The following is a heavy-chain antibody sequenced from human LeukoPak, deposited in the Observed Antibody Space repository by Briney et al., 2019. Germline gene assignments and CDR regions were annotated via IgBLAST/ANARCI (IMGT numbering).Heavy chain of an antibody. D-gene: IGHD4-17*01. J-gene: IGHJ4*02. Sequence: PSETLSLTCTVSGGSISSYYWSWIRQPPGKGLEWIGYIYYSGSTNYNPSLKSRVTMSVDTSKNQFSLKLSSVTAADTAVYFCASRPTTWGFFDSWGQGTLVTVSS. CDR2: IYYSGST. CDR3: ASRPTTWGFFDS. V-gene: IGHV4-59*08. CDR1: GGSISSYY.